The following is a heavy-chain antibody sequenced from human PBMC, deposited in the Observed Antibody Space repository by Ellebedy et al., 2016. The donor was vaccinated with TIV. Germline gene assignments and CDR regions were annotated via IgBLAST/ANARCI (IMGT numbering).Heavy chain of an antibody. CDR3: ARTVLHYYDSSGYLDY. CDR1: GGSISSGHSY. Sequence: MPSETLSLTCTVSGGSISSGHSYWSWIRQPPGKGLEWIGYIYYSGSTNYNPSLKSRVTISVDTSKNQFSLKLSSVTAADTAVYYCARTVLHYYDSSGYLDYWGQGTLVTVSS. CDR2: IYYSGST. V-gene: IGHV4-61*01. J-gene: IGHJ4*02. D-gene: IGHD3-22*01.